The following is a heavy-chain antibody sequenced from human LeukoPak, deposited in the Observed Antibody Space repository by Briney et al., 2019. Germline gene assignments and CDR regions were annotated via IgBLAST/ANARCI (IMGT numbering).Heavy chain of an antibody. CDR1: RFTFSSYA. CDR2: ISGGGGST. D-gene: IGHD1-26*01. Sequence: GGSLRLSCAASRFTFSSYAMNWVRQAPGKGLEWVSTISGGGGSTYYADSVKGRFTISRDNSKNTLYLQVNSLRAEDTAVYYCAKGGKWDVTPFDYWGQGTLVTVSS. CDR3: AKGGKWDVTPFDY. J-gene: IGHJ4*02. V-gene: IGHV3-23*01.